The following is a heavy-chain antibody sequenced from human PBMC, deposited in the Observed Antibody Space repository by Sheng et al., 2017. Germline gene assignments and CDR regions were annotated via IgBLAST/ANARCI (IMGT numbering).Heavy chain of an antibody. J-gene: IGHJ4*02. V-gene: IGHV4-34*01. Sequence: QVQLQQWGAGLLKPSETLSLTCAVYGGSFSGYYWSWIRQPPGKGLEWIGEINHSGSTNYNPSLKSRVTISVDTSKNQFSLKLSSVTAADTAVYYCARVRDYIWGSYRHAPFDYWGQGTLVTVSS. CDR2: INHSGST. D-gene: IGHD3-16*02. CDR3: ARVRDYIWGSYRHAPFDY. CDR1: GGSFSGYY.